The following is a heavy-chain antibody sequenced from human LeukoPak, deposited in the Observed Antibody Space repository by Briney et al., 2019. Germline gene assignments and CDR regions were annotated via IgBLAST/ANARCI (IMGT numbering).Heavy chain of an antibody. CDR2: ISGNGRFI. V-gene: IGHV3-11*01. Sequence: PGGSLRLSCAASGFTFSDYYITWIRQAPGKGLEWLSYISGNGRFIEYADSVKGRFTISRDNAQNLLYLQMNSLRAEDTAIYYCARDLNTGMDVWGRGTTVTVSS. CDR3: ARDLNTGMDV. CDR1: GFTFSDYY. D-gene: IGHD2/OR15-2a*01. J-gene: IGHJ6*02.